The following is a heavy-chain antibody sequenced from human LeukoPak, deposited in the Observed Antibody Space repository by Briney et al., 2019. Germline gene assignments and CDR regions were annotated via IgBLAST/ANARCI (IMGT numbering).Heavy chain of an antibody. Sequence: ASVKVSCKASGYTFTSYGISWVRQAPGQGLEWMGWISAYNGNTNYAQKLQGRVTMTRNTPISTAYMELSSLRSEDTAVYYCARGHGSYYYYMDVWGKGTTVTVSS. J-gene: IGHJ6*03. CDR1: GYTFTSYG. CDR3: ARGHGSYYYYMDV. D-gene: IGHD3-10*01. CDR2: ISAYNGNT. V-gene: IGHV1-18*01.